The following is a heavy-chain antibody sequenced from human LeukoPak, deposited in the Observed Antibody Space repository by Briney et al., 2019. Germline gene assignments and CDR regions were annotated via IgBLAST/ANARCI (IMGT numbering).Heavy chain of an antibody. CDR1: GGSISSGGYY. J-gene: IGHJ4*02. Sequence: SETMSLTCTVSGGSISSGGYYWSWIRQHPGKGLEWIGYIYYSGSTYYNPSLKSRVIISVDTSKNQFSLKLSSVTAADTAVYYCARLRYCSSISCYTRFDYWGQGTLVTVSS. CDR3: ARLRYCSSISCYTRFDY. D-gene: IGHD2-2*02. V-gene: IGHV4-31*03. CDR2: IYYSGST.